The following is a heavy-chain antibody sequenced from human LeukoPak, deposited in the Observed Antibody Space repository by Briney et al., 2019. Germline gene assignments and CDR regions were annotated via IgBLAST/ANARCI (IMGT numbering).Heavy chain of an antibody. CDR2: IYSGGST. CDR1: GFTVSSNY. D-gene: IGHD6-13*01. Sequence: GGSLRLSCAAPGFTVSSNYMSWVRQAPGKGLEWVSVIYSGGSTYYADSVKGRFTISRDNSKNTLYLQMNSLRAEDTAVYYCAGGGYSSSWIIDYWGQGTLVTVSS. CDR3: AGGGYSSSWIIDY. J-gene: IGHJ4*02. V-gene: IGHV3-53*01.